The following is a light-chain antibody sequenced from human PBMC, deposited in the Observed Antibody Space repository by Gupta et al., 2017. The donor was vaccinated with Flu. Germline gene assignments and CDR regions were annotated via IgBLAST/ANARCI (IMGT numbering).Light chain of an antibody. J-gene: IGKJ2*01. CDR1: QSILHSNGYNY. Sequence: DIVMTQSPLSLRVTPGEPASISCRSRQSILHSNGYNYLDLYLQKPGQSPQLLIYLGSNRASGVPDRFSGSRSGTDLTLKISRVEAEDVGVYYGMQALQTPPYTFGQGTKLEIK. V-gene: IGKV2-28*01. CDR2: LGS. CDR3: MQALQTPPYT.